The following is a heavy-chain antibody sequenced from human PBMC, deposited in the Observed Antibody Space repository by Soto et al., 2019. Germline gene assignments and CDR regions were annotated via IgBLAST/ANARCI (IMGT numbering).Heavy chain of an antibody. CDR3: ARETAAPYGDYRYWYFDL. D-gene: IGHD4-17*01. Sequence: QVQLQESGPGLVKPSQTLSLTCTVSGGSISSGGYYWSWIRQHPGKGLEWIGYIYYSGSTYYNPFLRCRVTISVDTSKNQFSLKLSSVTAADTAVYYWARETAAPYGDYRYWYFDLWGRGTLVTVSS. J-gene: IGHJ2*01. V-gene: IGHV4-31*03. CDR2: IYYSGST. CDR1: GGSISSGGYY.